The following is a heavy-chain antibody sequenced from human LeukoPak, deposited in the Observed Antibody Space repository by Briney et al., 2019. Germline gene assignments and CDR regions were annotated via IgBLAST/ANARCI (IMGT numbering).Heavy chain of an antibody. J-gene: IGHJ4*02. D-gene: IGHD6-13*01. CDR1: GVTFSSYS. V-gene: IGHV3-7*01. CDR3: AREDLWGVAAYDY. CDR2: IKQDGSEK. Sequence: TGGSLRLSCAASGVTFSSYSMSWVRQAPGKGLEWVANIKQDGSEKYYVDSVKGRFTISRDNAKNSLYLQMNSLRAEDTAVYYCAREDLWGVAAYDYWGQGTLVTVSS.